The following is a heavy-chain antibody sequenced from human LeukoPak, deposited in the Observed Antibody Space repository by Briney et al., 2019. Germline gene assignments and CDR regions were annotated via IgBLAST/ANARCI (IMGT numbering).Heavy chain of an antibody. D-gene: IGHD3-22*01. CDR3: ARGERYYYDSSGNYYFDY. CDR1: GYTFTSYD. Sequence: ASVKVSCKASGYTFTSYDINWVRQATGQGLEWMGLMNPNSGNTGYAQKFQGRVTMTRNTSISTAYMELSSLRSEDTAVYYCARGERYYYDSSGNYYFDYWGQGTLVTVSS. J-gene: IGHJ4*02. CDR2: MNPNSGNT. V-gene: IGHV1-8*01.